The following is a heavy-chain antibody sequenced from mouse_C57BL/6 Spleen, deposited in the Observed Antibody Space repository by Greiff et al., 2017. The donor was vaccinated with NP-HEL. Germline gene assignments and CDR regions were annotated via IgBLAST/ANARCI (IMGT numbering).Heavy chain of an antibody. CDR3: ATFYGYARYFDV. CDR1: GYTFTSYW. CDR2: IDPSDSYT. V-gene: IGHV1-50*01. D-gene: IGHD2-2*01. J-gene: IGHJ1*03. Sequence: VQLQQPGAELVKPGASVKLSCKASGYTFTSYWMQWVKQRPGQGLEWIGEIDPSDSYTNYNQKFKGKATLTVDTSSSTAYMQLSSLTSEDSAVYYCATFYGYARYFDVWGTGTPVTVSS.